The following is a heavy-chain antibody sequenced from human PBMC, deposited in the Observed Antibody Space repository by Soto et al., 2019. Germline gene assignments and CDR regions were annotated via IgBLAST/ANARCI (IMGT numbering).Heavy chain of an antibody. CDR3: ARHTPAISISDH. V-gene: IGHV4-4*08. Sequence: SSETLSLTCTVSGDSITSYNWNWLRQPPGKALEWIGYVYSSGSTYYNPSLKSRVTISVDTSKNQFSLKLSSVTAADTAVYYCARHTPAISISDHWGQGTLVTVSS. CDR1: GDSITSYN. D-gene: IGHD2-15*01. CDR2: VYSSGST. J-gene: IGHJ4*02.